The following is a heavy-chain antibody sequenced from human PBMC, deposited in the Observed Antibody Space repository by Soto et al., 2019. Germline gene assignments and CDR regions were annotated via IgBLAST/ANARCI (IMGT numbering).Heavy chain of an antibody. J-gene: IGHJ4*02. CDR2: TSNDGKKV. Sequence: QVQLVESGGGVGQPGTSLRVSCEVSGFSLSSYAIHWVRQAPGKGLEWVAVTSNDGKKVSYADSVKGRFTVSSDNSKKAVALEMNSLRSEDTAVYFCAKAGEVFGLVIFAYLDSWGQGSLVTVSA. CDR3: AKAGEVFGLVIFAYLDS. D-gene: IGHD2-21*01. CDR1: GFSLSSYA. V-gene: IGHV3-30*18.